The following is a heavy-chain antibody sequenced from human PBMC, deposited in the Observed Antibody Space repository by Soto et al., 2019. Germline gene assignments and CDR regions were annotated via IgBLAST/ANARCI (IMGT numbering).Heavy chain of an antibody. J-gene: IGHJ6*03. CDR1: GFTFSSYS. D-gene: IGHD6-13*01. CDR3: ARRALAAGTPYYYFLDV. CDR2: ISSISTYI. Sequence: EVQLVESGGGLVKPGGSLRLSCAASGFTFSSYSMNWVRQAPGKGLEWVSSISSISTYIYYADSVKGRFTISRDNAKNSLYLQMDSLRAEDTGMYFCARRALAAGTPYYYFLDVWGKGTTVTVSS. V-gene: IGHV3-21*01.